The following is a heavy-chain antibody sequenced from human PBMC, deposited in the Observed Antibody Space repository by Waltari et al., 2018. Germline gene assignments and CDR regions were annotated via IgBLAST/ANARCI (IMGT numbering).Heavy chain of an antibody. J-gene: IGHJ5*02. D-gene: IGHD1-26*01. V-gene: IGHV4-34*01. CDR3: ARGDRRERRWGWFDP. CDR1: GGSFSGYY. CDR2: INNSGRT. Sequence: QVQLQQWGAGLLKPSETLSLTCAVYGGSFSGYYWSWIRQPPGKGLEWIGEINNSGRTNYNPSLKSRVTRSVDTAKNQFSLKLSSVTAADTAVYYCARGDRRERRWGWFDPWGQGTLVTVSS.